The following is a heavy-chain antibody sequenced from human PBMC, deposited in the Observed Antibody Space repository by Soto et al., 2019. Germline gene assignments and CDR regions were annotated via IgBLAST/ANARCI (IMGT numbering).Heavy chain of an antibody. Sequence: ASVKVSCKASGYTFTSYDINWVRQATGQGLEWMGWMNPNSGNTGYAQKFQGRVTMTRNTSISTAYMELSSLRSEDTAVYYCARGFGELLETNMDVWGKGTTVTVSS. D-gene: IGHD3-10*01. CDR2: MNPNSGNT. CDR3: ARGFGELLETNMDV. J-gene: IGHJ6*03. CDR1: GYTFTSYD. V-gene: IGHV1-8*01.